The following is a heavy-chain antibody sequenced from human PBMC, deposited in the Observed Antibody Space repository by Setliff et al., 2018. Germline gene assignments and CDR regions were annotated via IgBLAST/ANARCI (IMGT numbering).Heavy chain of an antibody. CDR3: ARGRHIVVVTAISWFDP. Sequence: TLSLTCAVYGGSFGGYYWSWIRQPPGKGLEWIGEINHSGSTNYNPSLKSRVTISVDTPKNQFSLKLSSVTAADTAVYYCARGRHIVVVTAISWFDPWGQGTLVTVSS. V-gene: IGHV4-34*01. CDR1: GGSFGGYY. CDR2: INHSGST. D-gene: IGHD2-21*02. J-gene: IGHJ5*02.